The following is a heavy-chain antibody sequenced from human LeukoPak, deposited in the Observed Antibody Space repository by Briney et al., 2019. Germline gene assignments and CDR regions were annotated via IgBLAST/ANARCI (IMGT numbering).Heavy chain of an antibody. D-gene: IGHD1-1*01. CDR3: ASLTPRKTGFAYWYFDL. V-gene: IGHV4-34*01. CDR2: INHSGST. CDR1: GGSFSGYY. J-gene: IGHJ2*01. Sequence: SETLSLTCAVYGGSFSGYYWSWIREPPGKGLEWLGEINHSGSTNYNPSLKSRVTMSVDTSKNQFSLKLSSVTAADTAVYYCASLTPRKTGFAYWYFDLWGRGTLVTVSS.